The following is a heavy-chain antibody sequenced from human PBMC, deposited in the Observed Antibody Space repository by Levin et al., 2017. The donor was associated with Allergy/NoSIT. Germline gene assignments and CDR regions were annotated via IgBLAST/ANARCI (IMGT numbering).Heavy chain of an antibody. J-gene: IGHJ4*02. CDR3: ARAPMVRGVIRRPLDY. V-gene: IGHV1-2*02. Sequence: GASVKVSCKASGYTFTGYYMHWVRQAPGQGLEWMGWINPNSGGTNYAQKFQGRVTMTRDTSISTAYMELSRLGSDDTAVYYCARAPMVRGVIRRPLDYWGQGTLVTVSS. CDR1: GYTFTGYY. D-gene: IGHD3-10*01. CDR2: INPNSGGT.